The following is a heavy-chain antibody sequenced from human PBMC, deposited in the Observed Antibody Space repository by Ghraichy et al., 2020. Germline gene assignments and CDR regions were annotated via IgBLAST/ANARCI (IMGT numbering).Heavy chain of an antibody. CDR3: ARLHVGGYDHGAPTLYYYYGMDV. J-gene: IGHJ6*02. CDR2: IYPGDSDT. D-gene: IGHD5-12*01. Sequence: KVSCKGSGYSFTSYWIGWVRQMPGKGLEWMGIIYPGDSDTRYSPSFQGQVTISADKSISTAYLQWSSLKASDTAMYYCARLHVGGYDHGAPTLYYYYGMDVWGQGTTVTVSS. CDR1: GYSFTSYW. V-gene: IGHV5-51*01.